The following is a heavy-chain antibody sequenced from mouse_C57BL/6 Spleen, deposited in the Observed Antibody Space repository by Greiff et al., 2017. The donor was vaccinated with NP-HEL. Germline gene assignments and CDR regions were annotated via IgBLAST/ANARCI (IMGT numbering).Heavy chain of an antibody. V-gene: IGHV10-1*01. CDR2: IRSKSNNYAT. D-gene: IGHD2-3*01. CDR1: GFSFNTYA. J-gene: IGHJ2*01. Sequence: EVKLMESGGGLVQPKGSLKLSCAASGFSFNTYAMNWVRQAPGKGLEWVARIRSKSNNYATYYADSVKDRFTISRDDSESMLYLQMNNLKTEDTAMYYCVRQEIYDGYYGYWGQGTTLTVSS. CDR3: VRQEIYDGYYGY.